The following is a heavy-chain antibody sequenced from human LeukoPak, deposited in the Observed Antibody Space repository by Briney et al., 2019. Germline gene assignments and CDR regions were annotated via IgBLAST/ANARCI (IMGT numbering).Heavy chain of an antibody. CDR3: AREGGGSSYYFDY. CDR1: GYTFTGYY. V-gene: IGHV1-2*02. Sequence: VAPVKVSCKAPGYTFTGYYMHWVRQAPGQGLEWMGWINPNSGGTNYAQKFQGRVTMTRDTSISTAYMELSRLRSDDTAVYYCAREGGGSSYYFDYWGQGTLVTVSS. J-gene: IGHJ4*02. D-gene: IGHD2-15*01. CDR2: INPNSGGT.